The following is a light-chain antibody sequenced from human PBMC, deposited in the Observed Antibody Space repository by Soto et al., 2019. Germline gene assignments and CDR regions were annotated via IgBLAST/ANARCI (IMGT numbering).Light chain of an antibody. CDR2: DAL. CDR3: QQRSNWPRALT. CDR1: QSVSSY. Sequence: EVVLTQSPATLSLSPGERATLSCRASQSVSSYLAWYQQKPGQAPRLLIYDALNRATGIPARFSGSGSGTDFTLTISSLAPEDFAVYYCQQRSNWPRALTFGGGTKVEIK. J-gene: IGKJ4*01. V-gene: IGKV3-11*01.